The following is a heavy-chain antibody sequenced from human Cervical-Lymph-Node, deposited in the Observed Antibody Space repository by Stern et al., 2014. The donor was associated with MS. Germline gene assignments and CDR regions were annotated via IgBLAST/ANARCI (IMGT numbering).Heavy chain of an antibody. J-gene: IGHJ5*02. CDR2: IHDSGST. Sequence: VQLVESGPGLVKPSQTLSLTCTVSGGSISSSGYYWSWLRQPADKGLEWIGRIHDSGSTYYNPSLKSRVTNSMATANNHFPPKLTSVTAADTAVYYCATTRWDLFTWNWFDPWGQGTLVTVSS. V-gene: IGHV4-61*02. CDR3: ATTRWDLFTWNWFDP. D-gene: IGHD1-26*01. CDR1: GGSISSSGYY.